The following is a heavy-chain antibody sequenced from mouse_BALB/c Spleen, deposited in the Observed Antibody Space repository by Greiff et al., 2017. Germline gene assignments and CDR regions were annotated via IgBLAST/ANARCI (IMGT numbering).Heavy chain of an antibody. J-gene: IGHJ3*01. CDR1: GFTFSSYT. Sequence: EVQVVESGGGLVKPGGSLKLSCAASGFTFSSYTMSWVRQTPEKRLEWVATISSGGSYTYYPDSVKGRFTISRDNAKNNLYLQMSSLKSEDTAMYYCARENDGYSWFAYWGQGTLVTVSA. V-gene: IGHV5-6-4*01. D-gene: IGHD2-3*01. CDR3: ARENDGYSWFAY. CDR2: ISSGGSYT.